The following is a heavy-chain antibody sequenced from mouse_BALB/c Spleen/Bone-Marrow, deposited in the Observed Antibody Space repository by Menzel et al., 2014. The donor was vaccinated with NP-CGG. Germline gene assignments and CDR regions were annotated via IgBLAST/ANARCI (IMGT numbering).Heavy chain of an antibody. J-gene: IGHJ3*01. V-gene: IGHV2-9*02. CDR3: ARVSSTMITTVFAY. CDR2: IWAGGST. Sequence: QVQLKDSGPGLVAPSQSLSITCTVSGFSLTSYGVHWVRQPPGKGLEWLGVIWAGGSTNYNSALMSRLSISKDNSKSQVFLKMNSLQTDDTAMYYCARVSSTMITTVFAYWGQGTLVTVSA. CDR1: GFSLTSYG. D-gene: IGHD2-4*01.